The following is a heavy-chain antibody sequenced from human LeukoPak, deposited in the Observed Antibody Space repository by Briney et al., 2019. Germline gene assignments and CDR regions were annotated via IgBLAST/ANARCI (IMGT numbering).Heavy chain of an antibody. CDR2: IYYSGST. CDR3: ARDGDLGAHYYMDV. CDR1: GGSISSGGYY. J-gene: IGHJ6*03. D-gene: IGHD3-10*01. V-gene: IGHV4-31*03. Sequence: PSETLSLTCTVSGGSISSGGYYWSWIRQHPGKGLEWIGYIYYSGSTYYNPSLKSRVTISVDTSKNQFSLKLSSVTAVDTAVYYCARDGDLGAHYYMDVWGKGTTVTVSS.